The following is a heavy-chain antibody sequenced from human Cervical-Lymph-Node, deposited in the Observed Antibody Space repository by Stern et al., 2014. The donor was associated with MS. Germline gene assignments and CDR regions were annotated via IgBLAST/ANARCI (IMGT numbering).Heavy chain of an antibody. CDR3: ASAYRAS. Sequence: EVQLVESGGGIVQPGGSLMISCVASGFNFRTYWMHWVRQGPGKWLEWVSRINGDGTVSTYADSVRGRFTISRNNANNTMSLQLDNLRVEDTAIYYCASAYRASWGQGTLVTVST. CDR1: GFNFRTYW. CDR2: INGDGTVS. J-gene: IGHJ4*02. V-gene: IGHV3-74*01. D-gene: IGHD1-1*01.